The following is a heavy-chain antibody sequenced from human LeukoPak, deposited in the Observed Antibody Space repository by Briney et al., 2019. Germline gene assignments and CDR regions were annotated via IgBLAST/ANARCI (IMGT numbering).Heavy chain of an antibody. D-gene: IGHD6-19*01. J-gene: IGHJ5*02. CDR3: ARGVGSGWYNWFDP. Sequence: ASVTVSCKASGYTFTGYYMHWVRQAPGQGLEWMGWINPNSGGTNYAQKFQGRVTMTRDTSISTAYMELGRLRSDDTAVYYCARGVGSGWYNWFDPWGQGTLVTVSS. V-gene: IGHV1-2*02. CDR1: GYTFTGYY. CDR2: INPNSGGT.